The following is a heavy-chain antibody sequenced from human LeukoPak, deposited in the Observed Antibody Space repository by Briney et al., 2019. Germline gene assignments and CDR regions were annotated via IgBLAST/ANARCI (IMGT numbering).Heavy chain of an antibody. CDR2: ISSSSSYI. Sequence: GGSLRLSCAASGFTFSSYSMNWVRPAPGKGLEWVSSISSSSSYIYYANSVKGRFTISRDNAKNSLYLQMNSLRAEDTAVYYCARDLRVYSSGWYPYYFDYWGQGTLVTVSS. CDR3: ARDLRVYSSGWYPYYFDY. V-gene: IGHV3-21*01. D-gene: IGHD6-19*01. J-gene: IGHJ4*02. CDR1: GFTFSSYS.